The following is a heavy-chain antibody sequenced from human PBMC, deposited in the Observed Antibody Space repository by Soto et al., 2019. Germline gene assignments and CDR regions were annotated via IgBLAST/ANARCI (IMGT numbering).Heavy chain of an antibody. Sequence: ASVKVSCKASGYTFTSSGIHWVRQAPGQRLEWMGWINTGNGYTKYSQKFQNRVTITRDTSASTAYMELSSLRSEDTPVYYCARAGGYSYGFPFDYWGQGTLVTVSS. V-gene: IGHV1-3*04. CDR3: ARAGGYSYGFPFDY. CDR1: GYTFTSSG. CDR2: INTGNGYT. J-gene: IGHJ4*02. D-gene: IGHD5-18*01.